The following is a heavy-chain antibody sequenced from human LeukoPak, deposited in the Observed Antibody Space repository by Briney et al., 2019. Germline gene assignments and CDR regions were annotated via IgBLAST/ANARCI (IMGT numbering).Heavy chain of an antibody. CDR3: ARGAHSGSYFLIDY. CDR1: GYTFTGYY. V-gene: IGHV1-2*02. J-gene: IGHJ4*02. Sequence: ASVRVTCKASGYTFTGYYMHWVRQAPGQGPEWMGWLNPDSGGTNYAQSFRARVTMTRDTSITTAYMELTRLTSDDTAVYYCARGAHSGSYFLIDYWGQGTLVTVSS. D-gene: IGHD1-26*01. CDR2: LNPDSGGT.